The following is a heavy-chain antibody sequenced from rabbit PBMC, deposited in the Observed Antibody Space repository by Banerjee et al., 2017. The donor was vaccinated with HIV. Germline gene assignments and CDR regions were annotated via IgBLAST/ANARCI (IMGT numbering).Heavy chain of an antibody. CDR1: GFDLSTYYS. CDR2: IDTDWDSA. V-gene: IGHV1S45*01. CDR3: ARYRHDYGVALDL. D-gene: IGHD2-1*01. J-gene: IGHJ4*01. Sequence: QEQLEESGGDLVKPEGSLTLTCTASGFDLSTYYSICWVRQAPGKGLEWIGCIDTDWDSAFYASWVISRFTISKTSSTTVTLQMTSLTAADTATYFCARYRHDYGVALDLWGQGTLVTVS.